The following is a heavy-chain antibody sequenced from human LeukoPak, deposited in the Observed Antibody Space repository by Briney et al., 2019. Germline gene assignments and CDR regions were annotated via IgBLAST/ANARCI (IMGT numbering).Heavy chain of an antibody. J-gene: IGHJ4*02. D-gene: IGHD1-26*01. V-gene: IGHV3-74*01. CDR2: INDDETST. CDR1: GFSFSSSW. CDR3: ATTGSGSYYDY. Sequence: GGSLRLSCAASGFSFSSSWMHWVRQVPGKGLEWVSRINDDETSTTYAESVKGRFTISRDNTKNTLFLQMNSLRAEDTAVYYCATTGSGSYYDYWGQGTLVTVSS.